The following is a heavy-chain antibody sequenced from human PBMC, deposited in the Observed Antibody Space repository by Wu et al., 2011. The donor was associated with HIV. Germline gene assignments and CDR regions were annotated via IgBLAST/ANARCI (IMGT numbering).Heavy chain of an antibody. CDR3: ARALVDSSGYLLSALY. J-gene: IGHJ4*02. Sequence: QVQLVQSGAEVKKAWGPRVKVSCKASGGTFSSYAISWVRQAPGQGLEWMGGIIPIFSTANYAQKFQGRVTITTDESTNTAYMELSSLRSEDTAMYYCARALVDSSGYLLSALYWGQGTLVTVSS. CDR2: IIPIFSTA. D-gene: IGHD3-22*01. V-gene: IGHV1-69*05. CDR1: GGTFSSYA.